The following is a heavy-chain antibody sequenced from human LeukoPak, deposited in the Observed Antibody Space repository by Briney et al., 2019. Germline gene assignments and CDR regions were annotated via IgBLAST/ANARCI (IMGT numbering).Heavy chain of an antibody. D-gene: IGHD5-18*01. CDR3: ATYRQVLLPFES. Sequence: GGSLRLSCAASGFTFSDFAMIWVRQSPGKKGLEWVSSIFQGGGEIHYADSVWGRFTISRDNSKSTLFLQMNSLRAEDTAIYYCATYRQVLLPFESWGQGTLVTVSS. V-gene: IGHV3-23*01. CDR2: IFQGGGEI. CDR1: GFTFSDFA. J-gene: IGHJ4*02.